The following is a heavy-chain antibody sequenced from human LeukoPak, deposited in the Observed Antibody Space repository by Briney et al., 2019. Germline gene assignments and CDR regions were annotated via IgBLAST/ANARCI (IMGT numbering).Heavy chain of an antibody. Sequence: NPSQTPSLTCTVSGGSISSGSYYWSWIRQPAGKGLEWIGRIYTSGSTNYNPSLKSRVTTSVDTSKNQFSLKLSSVTAADTAVYYCARERYDYVWGSYRKSSDNWFDPWGQGTLVTVSS. CDR1: GGSISSGSYY. CDR3: ARERYDYVWGSYRKSSDNWFDP. J-gene: IGHJ5*02. V-gene: IGHV4-61*02. CDR2: IYTSGST. D-gene: IGHD3-16*02.